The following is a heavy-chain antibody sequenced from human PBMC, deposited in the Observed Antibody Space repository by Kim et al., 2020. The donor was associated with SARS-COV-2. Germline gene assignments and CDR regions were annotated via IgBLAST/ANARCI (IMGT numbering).Heavy chain of an antibody. J-gene: IGHJ3*02. V-gene: IGHV6-1*01. CDR3: ARGNCSSWLCDAFDI. D-gene: IGHD6-13*01. Sequence: VSVKSRITINPDTAKNQFSLHLNAVTPEDTAVYYCARGNCSSWLCDAFDIWGQGTMVTVSS.